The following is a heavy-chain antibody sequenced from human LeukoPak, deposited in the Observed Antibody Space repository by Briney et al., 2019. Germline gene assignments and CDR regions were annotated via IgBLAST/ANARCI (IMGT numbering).Heavy chain of an antibody. CDR2: IIPIFGTA. V-gene: IGHV1-69*13. J-gene: IGHJ5*02. CDR1: GGTFSSYA. D-gene: IGHD3-22*01. CDR3: ANRWGGTYDSSGYGWFDP. Sequence: SVKVSCKASGGTFSSYAISWVRQAPGQGLEWMGGIIPIFGTANYAQKFQGRVTITADESTSTAYMELSSLRSEDTAVYYCANRWGGTYDSSGYGWFDPWGQGTLVTVSS.